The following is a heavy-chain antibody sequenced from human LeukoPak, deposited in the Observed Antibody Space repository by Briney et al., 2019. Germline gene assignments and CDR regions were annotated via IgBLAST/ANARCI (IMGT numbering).Heavy chain of an antibody. CDR2: INPTSGGT. Sequence: ASVKVSCKASGYTFTGYYIHWVRQAPGQGLEWMGWINPTSGGTNYAQKFQGRVTMTRDTSISTAYMELSRLRSDDTAVYYCARGGVVAGEGYWFDPWGQGTLVTVSS. D-gene: IGHD6-19*01. J-gene: IGHJ5*02. CDR1: GYTFTGYY. CDR3: ARGGVVAGEGYWFDP. V-gene: IGHV1-2*02.